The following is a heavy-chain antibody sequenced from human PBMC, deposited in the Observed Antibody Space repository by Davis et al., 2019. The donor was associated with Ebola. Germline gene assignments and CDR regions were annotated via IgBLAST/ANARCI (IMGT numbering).Heavy chain of an antibody. CDR2: INSDGSST. CDR1: RFTFSSYW. Sequence: GESLKISCAGSRFTFSSYWMHWVRQAPGKGLVWVSRINSDGSSTRFADSVKGRFTISRDNAKNTLYLQMNSLRAEDTAVYYCARGDSHAFDIWGQGTMVTVSS. J-gene: IGHJ3*02. V-gene: IGHV3-74*01. CDR3: ARGDSHAFDI.